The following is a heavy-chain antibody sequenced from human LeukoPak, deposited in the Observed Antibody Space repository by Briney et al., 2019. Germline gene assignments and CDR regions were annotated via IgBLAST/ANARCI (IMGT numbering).Heavy chain of an antibody. CDR3: ANLAYCSSTSCARAFDI. Sequence: GESLRISCKGSGYSVTSYWIGWVRQMPGKGLEWMGIIYPGDSDTRYSPSFQGQVTISADKSISTAYLQWSSLKASDTAMYYCANLAYCSSTSCARAFDIWGQGTMVTVSS. D-gene: IGHD2-2*01. CDR1: GYSVTSYW. CDR2: IYPGDSDT. J-gene: IGHJ3*02. V-gene: IGHV5-51*01.